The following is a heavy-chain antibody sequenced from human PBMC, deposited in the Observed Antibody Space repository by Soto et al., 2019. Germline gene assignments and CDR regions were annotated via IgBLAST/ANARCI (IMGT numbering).Heavy chain of an antibody. CDR1: GITFSSYA. CDR3: PNEGGRYVDDAFNI. V-gene: IGHV3-23*01. D-gene: IGHD1-26*01. J-gene: IGHJ3*02. CDR2: ISGSGGST. Sequence: EMQLLESGGGLVQPGGSLRLSCAASGITFSSYAMSWVRQAPGKGLEWVSGISGSGGSTYYADSVKGRFTISRCNSMTALYLHIHIMTAEDPAVFYCPNEGGRYVDDAFNIWGQGTMVTVSS.